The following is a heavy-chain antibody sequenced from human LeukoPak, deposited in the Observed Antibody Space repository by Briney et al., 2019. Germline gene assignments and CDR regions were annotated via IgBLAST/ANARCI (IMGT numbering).Heavy chain of an antibody. V-gene: IGHV3-21*01. Sequence: GGSLRLSCAASGFTFSSYSMNWVRQAPGKGLEWVSSISSSSSYIYYADSVKGRFTISRDNAKNSLYLQMNSLRAEDTAVYYCARDLGKDGMDVWGQGTTVTVSS. D-gene: IGHD1-14*01. CDR2: ISSSSSYI. CDR1: GFTFSSYS. J-gene: IGHJ6*02. CDR3: ARDLGKDGMDV.